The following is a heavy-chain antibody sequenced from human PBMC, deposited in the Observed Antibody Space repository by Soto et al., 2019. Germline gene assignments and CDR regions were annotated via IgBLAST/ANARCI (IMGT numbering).Heavy chain of an antibody. CDR2: ISGSGGST. Sequence: PGGSLRLSCAASGFTFSSYAMSWVRQAPGKGLEWVSAISGSGGSTYYADSVKGRFTISRDNSKNTAYMELSSLRSEDTAVYYCAREDIVATHYYYYYGMDVWGQGTTVTVSS. CDR3: AREDIVATHYYYYYGMDV. J-gene: IGHJ6*02. V-gene: IGHV3-23*01. D-gene: IGHD5-12*01. CDR1: GFTFSSYA.